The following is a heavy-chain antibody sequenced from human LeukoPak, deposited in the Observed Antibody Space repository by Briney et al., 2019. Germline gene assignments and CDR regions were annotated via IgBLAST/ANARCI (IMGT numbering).Heavy chain of an antibody. CDR2: MSGDGRST. D-gene: IGHD3-10*01. J-gene: IGHJ5*02. Sequence: EGSLRLSCAASGFTFNSYWMHWVRHAPGKGLVWVSRMSGDGRSTSYADSVKGRFTISRDNAKNTLYLQMDSLRGEDTAVYYCASGYYGSGSYLTPWGQGTLVTASS. V-gene: IGHV3-74*01. CDR3: ASGYYGSGSYLTP. CDR1: GFTFNSYW.